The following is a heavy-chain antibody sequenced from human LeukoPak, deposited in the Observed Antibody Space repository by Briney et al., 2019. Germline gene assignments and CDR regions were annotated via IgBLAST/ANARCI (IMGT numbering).Heavy chain of an antibody. D-gene: IGHD6-19*01. Sequence: PSETLSLTCTVSGYSISSGYYWGWIRQPPGKGLEWIGSIYHSGRAFYNPSLKSRVTISVDTSKNQFSLKLTSVTAADTAVYYCARDLRYSSGWSASGMDVWGKGTTVTISS. V-gene: IGHV4-38-2*02. CDR2: IYHSGRA. CDR3: ARDLRYSSGWSASGMDV. J-gene: IGHJ6*03. CDR1: GYSISSGYY.